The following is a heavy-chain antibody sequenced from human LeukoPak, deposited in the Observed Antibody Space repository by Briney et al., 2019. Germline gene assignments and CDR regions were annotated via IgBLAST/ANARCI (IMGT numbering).Heavy chain of an antibody. CDR3: ARVDMGFDY. CDR1: GFTFSSYE. D-gene: IGHD2-15*01. CDR2: ISSSGSTI. J-gene: IGHJ4*02. Sequence: PGGSLRLSCAASGFTFSSYEMNWSRKPPGKGLEWVSYISSSGSTIYYAGSVKGRFTISRDNAKNSLYLQMNSLRAEDTAVYYCARVDMGFDYWGQGTLVTVSS. V-gene: IGHV3-48*03.